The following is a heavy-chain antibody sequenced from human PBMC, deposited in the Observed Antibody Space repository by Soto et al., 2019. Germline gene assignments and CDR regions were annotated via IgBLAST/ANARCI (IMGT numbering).Heavy chain of an antibody. J-gene: IGHJ2*01. CDR2: ITPNSGAT. V-gene: IGHV1-2*04. D-gene: IGHD5-12*01. CDR3: ARGENSGYEYYWYLDL. CDR1: GYTLTDYY. Sequence: QVQLVQSGAEVRKPGASVKVSCKASGYTLTDYYIHWVRQAPGQGLEWMGWITPNSGATNYAQKFKGWVSMTRDTSVNTAYMELSSLTSDGTAMYYCARGENSGYEYYWYLDLWGRGTLVTVSS.